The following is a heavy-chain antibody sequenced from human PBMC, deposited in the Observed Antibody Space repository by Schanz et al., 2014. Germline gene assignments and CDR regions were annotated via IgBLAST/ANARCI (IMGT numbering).Heavy chain of an antibody. CDR1: GGSIRSGTYY. D-gene: IGHD1-1*01. J-gene: IGHJ2*01. V-gene: IGHV4-61*02. Sequence: QVQLQESGPGLVKPSQTLSLTCTVSGGSIRSGTYYWSWIRQPAGKALEWVGRVFPNGITNYNPSRKTRVTISRDTSKNQCSLALTSLTAADTAVYYCARDTTWRLDLWGRGTLVTVSS. CDR2: VFPNGIT. CDR3: ARDTTWRLDL.